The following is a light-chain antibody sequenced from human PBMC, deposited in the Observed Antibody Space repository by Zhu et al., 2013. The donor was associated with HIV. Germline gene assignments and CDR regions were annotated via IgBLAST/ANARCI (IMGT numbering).Light chain of an antibody. Sequence: DIQMTQSPSTLAASVGDRVTITCRASEANDRWLAWYQQKPGKVPKLLISDASNLESGVPSRFSGSGSGTEFTLTISSLQPDDSATYFCQQYFFYASFGPGTKLEIK. J-gene: IGKJ2*03. V-gene: IGKV1-5*01. CDR3: QQYFFYAS. CDR2: DAS. CDR1: EANDRW.